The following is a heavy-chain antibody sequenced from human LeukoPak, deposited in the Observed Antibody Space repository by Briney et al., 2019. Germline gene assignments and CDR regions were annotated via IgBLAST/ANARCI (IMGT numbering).Heavy chain of an antibody. Sequence: GGSLRLSCAASGFTVSNNYMSWVRQAPGKGPEWVANLNEDGSQSYYLGSVKGRFTISRDNAKNSLYLQMNSLRAEDTALYYCVKDESDAAYRYWGQGILVTVSS. D-gene: IGHD2-15*01. CDR1: GFTVSNNY. V-gene: IGHV3-7*03. J-gene: IGHJ4*02. CDR2: LNEDGSQS. CDR3: VKDESDAAYRY.